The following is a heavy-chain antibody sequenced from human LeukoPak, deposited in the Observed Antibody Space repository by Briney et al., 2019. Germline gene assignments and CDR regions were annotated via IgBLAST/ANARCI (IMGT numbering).Heavy chain of an antibody. V-gene: IGHV3-21*01. Sequence: GGSLRLSRAASGFTFSSYSMNWVRQAPGKGLEWVSSISSSSSYIYYADSVKGRFTISRDNAKNSLYLQMNSLRAEDTAVYYCARVSSDYYDSSGYGYWGQGTLVTVSS. J-gene: IGHJ4*02. D-gene: IGHD3-22*01. CDR2: ISSSSSYI. CDR1: GFTFSSYS. CDR3: ARVSSDYYDSSGYGY.